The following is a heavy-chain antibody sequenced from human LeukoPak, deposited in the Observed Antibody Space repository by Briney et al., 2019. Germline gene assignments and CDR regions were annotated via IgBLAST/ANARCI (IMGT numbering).Heavy chain of an antibody. Sequence: PSETLSLTCAVYGGSFSGYYWSWISQPPGKGLEWIGEINHSGSTNYNPSLKSRVTISVDTSKNQFSLKLSSVTAADTAVYYCAGGSSKTHPYYFDYWGQGTLVTVSS. CDR3: AGGSSKTHPYYFDY. CDR2: INHSGST. D-gene: IGHD4-11*01. J-gene: IGHJ4*02. V-gene: IGHV4-34*01. CDR1: GGSFSGYY.